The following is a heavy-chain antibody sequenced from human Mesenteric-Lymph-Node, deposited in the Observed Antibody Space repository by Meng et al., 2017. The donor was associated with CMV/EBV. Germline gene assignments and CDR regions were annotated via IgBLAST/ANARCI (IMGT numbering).Heavy chain of an antibody. J-gene: IGHJ5*02. D-gene: IGHD3-16*01. Sequence: SETLSLTCTVSGGSISSYYWSWIRQPPGKGLEWIGYIYYSGSTNYNPSLKSRVTISVDTSKNQFSLKLSSVTAADTAVYYCARDFGGATDNWFDPWGQGTLVTVSS. CDR3: ARDFGGATDNWFDP. CDR2: IYYSGST. V-gene: IGHV4-59*01. CDR1: GGSISSYY.